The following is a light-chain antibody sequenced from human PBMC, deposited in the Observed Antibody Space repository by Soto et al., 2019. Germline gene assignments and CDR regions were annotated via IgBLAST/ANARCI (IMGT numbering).Light chain of an antibody. V-gene: IGLV2-14*01. Sequence: QSALTQPASVSGSPGQSITISCTGTSSDVGGYNYVSWYQQYPGKAPKLMIYEVNNRPSGVSNRFSGSKSGNTASLTISGLQAEDEADYYCSSYTISSTPVVFGGGTKLTVL. CDR3: SSYTISSTPVV. J-gene: IGLJ2*01. CDR1: SSDVGGYNY. CDR2: EVN.